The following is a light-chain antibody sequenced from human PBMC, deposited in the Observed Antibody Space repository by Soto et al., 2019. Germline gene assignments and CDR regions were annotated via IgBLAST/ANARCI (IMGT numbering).Light chain of an antibody. CDR2: AAS. Sequence: DIQMTQSPSSLSAYVGYRVTITCRSSQSISSYLNWYQQKPGKAPKLLSYAASSLQSGVPSRFSGSGSGTDFTLTISSLQHEDFATYYCQQSYSTPYTFGQGTKVDIK. J-gene: IGKJ2*01. CDR3: QQSYSTPYT. V-gene: IGKV1-39*01. CDR1: QSISSY.